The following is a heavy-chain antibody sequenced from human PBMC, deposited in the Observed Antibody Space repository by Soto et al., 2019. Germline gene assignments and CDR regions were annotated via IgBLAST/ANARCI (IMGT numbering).Heavy chain of an antibody. V-gene: IGHV1-2*02. J-gene: IGHJ5*02. Sequence: ASVKVSCKASGYAFTGYYMHWVRQAPGQGLEWMGWINPNSGGTNYAQKFQGRVTMTRDTSISTAYMELSRLRSDDTAVYYCARDGPPLKYYEYPNWFDPWGQGTLVTVSS. CDR3: ARDGPPLKYYEYPNWFDP. CDR1: GYAFTGYY. CDR2: INPNSGGT. D-gene: IGHD3-22*01.